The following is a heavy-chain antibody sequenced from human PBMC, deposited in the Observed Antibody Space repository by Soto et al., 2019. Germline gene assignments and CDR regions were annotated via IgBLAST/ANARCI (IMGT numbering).Heavy chain of an antibody. J-gene: IGHJ3*02. CDR1: GFTFSSYA. CDR2: ISGSGGST. CDR3: AKDRYCSGGSCYSEWAFDI. D-gene: IGHD2-15*01. Sequence: EVQLLESGGSLVQPGGSLRLSCAASGFTFSSYAMSWVRQAPGKGLEWVSAISGSGGSTYYADSVKGRFTISRDNSKNTLYLQMNSLRAEDTAVYYCAKDRYCSGGSCYSEWAFDIWGQGTMVTVSS. V-gene: IGHV3-23*01.